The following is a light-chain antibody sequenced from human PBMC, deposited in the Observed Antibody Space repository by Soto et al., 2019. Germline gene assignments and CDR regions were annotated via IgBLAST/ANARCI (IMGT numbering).Light chain of an antibody. CDR3: SSYTITNTLV. Sequence: QSALTQPASVSGSPGQSITISCTGTTSDLGGYNYVSWYQQHPGKAPKLMIYEVSNRPSGVSDRFSGSKSDNTASLTISGLQTEDEADYYCSSYTITNTLVFGGGTKLTVL. V-gene: IGLV2-14*01. CDR1: TSDLGGYNY. CDR2: EVS. J-gene: IGLJ3*02.